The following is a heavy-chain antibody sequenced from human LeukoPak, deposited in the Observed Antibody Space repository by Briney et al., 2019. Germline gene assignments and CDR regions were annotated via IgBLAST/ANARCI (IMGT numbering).Heavy chain of an antibody. V-gene: IGHV4-59*01. CDR3: ARGDSSSSNWFDP. D-gene: IGHD3-22*01. Sequence: SETLSLTCTVSGGSISSYYWSWIRQPPRRGLEWIGYIYYSGSTNYNPSLKSRVTISVDTSKNQFSLKLSSVTAADTAVYYCARGDSSSSNWFDPWGQGTLVTVSS. CDR2: IYYSGST. CDR1: GGSISSYY. J-gene: IGHJ5*02.